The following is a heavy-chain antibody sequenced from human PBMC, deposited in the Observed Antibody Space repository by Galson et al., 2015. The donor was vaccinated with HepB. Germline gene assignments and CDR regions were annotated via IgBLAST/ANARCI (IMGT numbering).Heavy chain of an antibody. V-gene: IGHV3-7*03. Sequence: SLRLSCAASGFTFSRYWMSWVRQAPGKGLEWVANIKEDGSEKYNVDSVKGRFTISRDNAKNSLYLQMTNLRAEDTAVYYCVVGATCFEYWGQGTLVTVSS. J-gene: IGHJ4*02. CDR2: IKEDGSEK. CDR3: VVGATCFEY. D-gene: IGHD1-26*01. CDR1: GFTFSRYW.